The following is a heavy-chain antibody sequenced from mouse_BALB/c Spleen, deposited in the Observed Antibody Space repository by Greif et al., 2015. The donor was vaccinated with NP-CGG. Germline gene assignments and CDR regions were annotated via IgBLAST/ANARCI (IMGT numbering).Heavy chain of an antibody. V-gene: IGHV1S81*02. D-gene: IGHD1-1*01. J-gene: IGHJ2*01. Sequence: QVQLQQSGAELVKPGASVKLSCKASGYTFTSYYMYWVKQRPGQGLEWIGEINPSNGGTNFNEKFKSKATLTVDKSSSTAYMQLSSLTSEDSAVYYCTRSDYYGPHFDYWGQGTTLTVSP. CDR2: INPSNGGT. CDR1: GYTFTSYY. CDR3: TRSDYYGPHFDY.